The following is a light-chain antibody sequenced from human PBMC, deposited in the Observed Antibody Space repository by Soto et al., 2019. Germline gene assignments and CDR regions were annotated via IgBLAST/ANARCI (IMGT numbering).Light chain of an antibody. CDR2: GAS. Sequence: EIVMTQSPVTLSVSPGERATLSCRASQSVSSNLAWYQQKPGQAPRLLIYGASTRATGIPARFSGSRSGTEFTLTISSLQSEYFAIYYCQQYDNWPRTFGQGTKVEI. CDR1: QSVSSN. V-gene: IGKV3-15*01. CDR3: QQYDNWPRT. J-gene: IGKJ1*01.